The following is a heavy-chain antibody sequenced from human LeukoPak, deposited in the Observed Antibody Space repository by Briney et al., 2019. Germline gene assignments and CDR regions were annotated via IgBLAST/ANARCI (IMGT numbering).Heavy chain of an antibody. CDR3: TKDRSYGRSYFDY. D-gene: IGHD5-18*01. CDR2: IYSGGST. J-gene: IGHJ4*02. V-gene: IGHV3-66*02. Sequence: GGSLRLSCAVSGFTVSNNYMSWVRQAPGKGLEWVSVIYSGGSTYYADSVKGRFTISRDNSKNTLYLQMNSLRIEDTAVYYCTKDRSYGRSYFDYWGQGTLVTVA. CDR1: GFTVSNNY.